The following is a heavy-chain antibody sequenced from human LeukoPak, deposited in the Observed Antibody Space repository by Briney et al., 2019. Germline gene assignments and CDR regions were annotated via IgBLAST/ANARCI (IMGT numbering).Heavy chain of an antibody. Sequence: SVKVSCKASGGTFSSYAISWVRQAPGQGLEWMGGIIPIFGTANYAQKFQGRVTITADESTSTAYMELSSLRSEDTAVYYCARDRVTMVRGVNYYYGMDVWGQGTTVTVS. CDR3: ARDRVTMVRGVNYYYGMDV. CDR2: IIPIFGTA. D-gene: IGHD3-10*01. J-gene: IGHJ6*02. V-gene: IGHV1-69*13. CDR1: GGTFSSYA.